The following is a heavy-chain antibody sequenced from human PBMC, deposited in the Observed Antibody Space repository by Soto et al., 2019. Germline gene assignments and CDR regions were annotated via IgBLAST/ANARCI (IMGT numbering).Heavy chain of an antibody. D-gene: IGHD6-6*01. CDR1: GYIFTSYW. CDR3: ARRVAARGIGWFDP. J-gene: IGHJ5*02. CDR2: IYPGDSDT. V-gene: IGHV5-51*01. Sequence: PGESLKISCNGSGYIFTSYWIGWVRQMPGKGLEWMGIIYPGDSDTRYSPSFQGQVTISADKSISTAYLQWSSLKASDTAMYYCARRVAARGIGWFDPWGQGTLVTVSS.